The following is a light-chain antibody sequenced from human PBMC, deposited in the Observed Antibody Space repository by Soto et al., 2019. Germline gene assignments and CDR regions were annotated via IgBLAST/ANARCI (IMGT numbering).Light chain of an antibody. V-gene: IGLV3-1*01. CDR2: QDK. CDR3: YAGDSITYV. J-gene: IGLJ1*01. CDR1: DLGDRY. Sequence: SYELTQPPSVPVSRGQTATNTCTGEDLGDRYAYWYRQKPGQSPVLVMFQDKKPPSGIPERFSGSNSGNTATLTVSGTQAMDEAGYYCYAGDSITYVYATAPKVTLL.